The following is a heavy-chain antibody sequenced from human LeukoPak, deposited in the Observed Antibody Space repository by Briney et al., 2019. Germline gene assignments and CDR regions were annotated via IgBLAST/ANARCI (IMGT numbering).Heavy chain of an antibody. CDR1: GFTFSSYW. Sequence: PGGSLRLSCAASGFTFSSYWMHWVRQAPGKGLESVSVIWYDGSKIYYADSVKGRFTISRDNSKNTLYLQMNNLRAEDTAVYYCARDVGNFGSGSSYFDSWGQGTLVTVSS. CDR3: ARDVGNFGSGSSYFDS. J-gene: IGHJ4*02. V-gene: IGHV3-33*08. D-gene: IGHD3-10*01. CDR2: IWYDGSKI.